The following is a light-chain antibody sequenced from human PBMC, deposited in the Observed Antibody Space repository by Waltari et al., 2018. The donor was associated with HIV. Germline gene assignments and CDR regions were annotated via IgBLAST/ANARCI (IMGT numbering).Light chain of an antibody. V-gene: IGLV1-47*01. CDR3: ATWDVSLSGRV. CDR2: TDD. J-gene: IGLJ3*02. CDR1: SSNIGSNY. Sequence: QSALTQPPSASGTPGQRVSIFCSGGSSNIGSNYVYWYQQLPGGAPKLLIYTDDPRPSGVPDRFACSTSGTSASLAISGLRSEDEGDYYCATWDVSLSGRVFGGGTRLTVL.